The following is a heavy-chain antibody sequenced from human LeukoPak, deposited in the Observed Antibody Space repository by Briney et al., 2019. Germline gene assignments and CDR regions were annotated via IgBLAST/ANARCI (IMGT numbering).Heavy chain of an antibody. CDR2: ISYDGSNK. CDR1: GFTFSSYG. D-gene: IGHD4-17*01. CDR3: AKVPHGDYAVDY. Sequence: GGSLRLSCAASGFTFSSYGMHWVRQAPGKGLEWVAVISYDGSNKYYADSVKGRFTISRDNSKNTLYLQMNGLRAEDTAVYYCAKVPHGDYAVDYWGQGTLVTVSS. J-gene: IGHJ4*02. V-gene: IGHV3-30*18.